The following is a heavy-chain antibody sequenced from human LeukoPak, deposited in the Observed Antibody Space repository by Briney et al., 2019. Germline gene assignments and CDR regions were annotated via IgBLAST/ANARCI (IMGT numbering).Heavy chain of an antibody. Sequence: GGSLRLSCAASGFSFSTYTMNWVRQAPGKGLDWVSYISSSSSTIYYADSVKGRFTISRDNSKNTVYLQMNSLRAEDTAVYFCTKDTIFDIWGQGTMVTVSS. J-gene: IGHJ3*02. CDR3: TKDTIFDI. D-gene: IGHD3-3*01. V-gene: IGHV3-48*01. CDR1: GFSFSTYT. CDR2: ISSSSSTI.